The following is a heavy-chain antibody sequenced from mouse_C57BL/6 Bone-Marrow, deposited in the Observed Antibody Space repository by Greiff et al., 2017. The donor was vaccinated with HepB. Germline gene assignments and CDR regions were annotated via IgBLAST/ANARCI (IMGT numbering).Heavy chain of an antibody. D-gene: IGHD1-1*01. J-gene: IGHJ3*01. CDR3: ARWKVLRYPFEY. CDR2: IYPRSGNT. V-gene: IGHV1-81*01. CDR1: GFTFTSYC. Sequence: VQLQQSGAELVRPGASVKLSCKASGFTFTSYCMSWVKQRTGQGLEWIGEIYPRSGNTYYNEKFEGKATLTANKSYSTEYMELRSLTSEDAAVYFCARWKVLRYPFEYWGQVTPVTVSA.